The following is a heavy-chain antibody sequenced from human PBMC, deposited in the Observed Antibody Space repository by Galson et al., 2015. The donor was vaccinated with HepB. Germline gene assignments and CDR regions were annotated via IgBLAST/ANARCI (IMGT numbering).Heavy chain of an antibody. CDR1: GYTFTSYY. V-gene: IGHV1-46*01. D-gene: IGHD3-3*01. CDR2: INPSGGST. J-gene: IGHJ6*02. Sequence: AVKVSCKASGYTFTSYYMHWGRQAPGQGLEWMEIINPSGGSTSYAQKFQGRVTMTRDTSTSTVYMELSSLRSEDTAVYYCAGALRFLEWLSPNGYYGMDVWGQGTTVTVSS. CDR3: AGALRFLEWLSPNGYYGMDV.